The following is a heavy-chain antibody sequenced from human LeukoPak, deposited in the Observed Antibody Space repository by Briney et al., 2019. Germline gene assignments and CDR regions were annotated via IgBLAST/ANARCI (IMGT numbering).Heavy chain of an antibody. Sequence: PGGSLRLSCAASGFTFSSYWMSWVRQAPGKGLEWVANIKQDGSEKYYVDSVKGRFTISRDNAKNSLYLQMNSMRAEDTAVYYCAREAQLRFLEWFAFDYWGQGTLVTVSS. D-gene: IGHD3-3*01. CDR3: AREAQLRFLEWFAFDY. CDR1: GFTFSSYW. V-gene: IGHV3-7*01. J-gene: IGHJ4*02. CDR2: IKQDGSEK.